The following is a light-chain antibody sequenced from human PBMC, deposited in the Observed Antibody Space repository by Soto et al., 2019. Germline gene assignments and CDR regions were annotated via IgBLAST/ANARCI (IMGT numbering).Light chain of an antibody. CDR1: XVGGYNY. V-gene: IGLV2-8*01. CDR3: SSYAGSNTPYV. J-gene: IGLJ1*01. Sequence: XVGGYNYVSWYQQHPGKAPKXXXXXVSKRPSGVPDRFSGSKSGXTASLTVSGLQAEDEADYYCSSYAGSNTPYVFXTGTKLTVL. CDR2: XVS.